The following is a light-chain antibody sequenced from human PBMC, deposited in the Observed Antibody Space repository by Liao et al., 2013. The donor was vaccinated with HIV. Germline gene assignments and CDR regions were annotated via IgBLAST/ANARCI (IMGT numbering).Light chain of an antibody. Sequence: SYVLTQPPSVSVAPGKTARITCGGNNIGSKSVHWYQQKSGQSPLLVIYQDSKRPSGIPERFSGSNSENTATLTISRVEAGDEADYFCQVSDGTSDHVYVFGTGTKVTVL. CDR1: NIGSKS. V-gene: IGLV3-21*01. CDR2: QDS. J-gene: IGLJ1*01. CDR3: QVSDGTSDHVYV.